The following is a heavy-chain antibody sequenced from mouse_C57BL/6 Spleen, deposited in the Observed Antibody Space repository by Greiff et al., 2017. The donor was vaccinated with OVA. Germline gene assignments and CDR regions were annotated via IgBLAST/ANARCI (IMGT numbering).Heavy chain of an antibody. V-gene: IGHV5-6*03. D-gene: IGHD2-5*01. Sequence: DVKLVESGGGLVKPGGSLKLSCAASGFTFSDYGMSWVRQTPDKRLEWVATISSGGSYTSYPDRVKGRFTISRDNAKNTLYLQMSSLKSEDTAMYYCERHIGSNYDYYAMDYWGQGTSVTVSS. CDR3: ERHIGSNYDYYAMDY. CDR2: ISSGGSYT. CDR1: GFTFSDYG. J-gene: IGHJ4*01.